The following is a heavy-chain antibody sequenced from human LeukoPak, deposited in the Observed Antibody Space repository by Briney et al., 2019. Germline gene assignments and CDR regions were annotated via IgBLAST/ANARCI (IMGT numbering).Heavy chain of an antibody. V-gene: IGHV1-46*01. CDR2: INPSGGST. CDR1: GYTFTSHY. Sequence: ASVKVSCKASGYTFTSHYMHWVRQAPGQGLEWMGIINPSGGSTSYAQKFQGRVTMTRDTSTSTVYMELSSLSSEDTAVYYCARSRRRGYSGYDSCIDYWGQGTLVTVSS. D-gene: IGHD5-12*01. J-gene: IGHJ4*02. CDR3: ARSRRRGYSGYDSCIDY.